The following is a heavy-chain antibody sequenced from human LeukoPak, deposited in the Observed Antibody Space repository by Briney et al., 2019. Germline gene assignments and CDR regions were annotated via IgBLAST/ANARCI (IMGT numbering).Heavy chain of an antibody. Sequence: QPGGSLRLSCAASGFTFSSYPMSLVRQAPGRGLEWVSVISANSGATYYADSVKGRFTISRDNAKNTLYLQMNNLRGEDTALYYCSKAGDTNYYRYGDYWGQGTLVTVSS. CDR3: SKAGDTNYYRYGDY. CDR2: ISANSGAT. J-gene: IGHJ4*02. D-gene: IGHD5-18*01. V-gene: IGHV3-23*01. CDR1: GFTFSSYP.